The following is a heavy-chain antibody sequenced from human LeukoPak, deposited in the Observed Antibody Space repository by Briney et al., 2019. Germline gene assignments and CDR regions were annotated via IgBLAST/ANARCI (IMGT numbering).Heavy chain of an antibody. Sequence: PGGSLRLSCAASGFTFSNAWMSWVRQAPGKGLEWVGRIKTKTDGGTTDYAAPVKGRFTISRDDSKNTLYLQMNSLKTEDTAVYYCTTVQYYYDYSGYQYYFDYWGQGTLVTVSS. CDR2: IKTKTDGGTT. CDR3: TTVQYYYDYSGYQYYFDY. CDR1: GFTFSNAW. J-gene: IGHJ4*02. V-gene: IGHV3-15*01. D-gene: IGHD3-22*01.